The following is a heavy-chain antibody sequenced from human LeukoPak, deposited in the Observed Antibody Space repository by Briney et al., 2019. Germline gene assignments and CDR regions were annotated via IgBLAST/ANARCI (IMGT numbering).Heavy chain of an antibody. Sequence: GGSLRLSCAASGFTFSSYAMHWVRQAPGKGLEWVAVISYDGSNKYYADSVKGRFTISRDNSKNTLYLQMNSLRAEDTAVYYCVRDHYYDSSGYAHWGQGTLVTVSS. CDR2: ISYDGSNK. V-gene: IGHV3-30*04. J-gene: IGHJ4*02. CDR1: GFTFSSYA. CDR3: VRDHYYDSSGYAH. D-gene: IGHD3-22*01.